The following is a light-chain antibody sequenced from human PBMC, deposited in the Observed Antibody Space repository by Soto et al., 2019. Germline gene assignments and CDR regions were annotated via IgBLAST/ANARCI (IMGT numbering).Light chain of an antibody. CDR3: SSYTSSSTGV. Sequence: QSALTQPASVYGSPGQSITISCTGTSSDVGGYNYVSWYQQHPGKTPNLMIYDVSNRPSGVSNRFSGSKSGNTASLTISGLQAEDEADYYCSSYTSSSTGVFGGGTKLNVL. CDR1: SSDVGGYNY. J-gene: IGLJ3*02. V-gene: IGLV2-14*01. CDR2: DVS.